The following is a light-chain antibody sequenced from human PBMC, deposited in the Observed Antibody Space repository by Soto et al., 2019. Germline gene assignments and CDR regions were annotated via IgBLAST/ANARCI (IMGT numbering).Light chain of an antibody. CDR2: DTF. CDR3: QQRSDWPNT. Sequence: EVVLTQSPATLSVSPGERVTLSCRTSQGVGGQLNWYQQKPGQAPSLVIYDTFKRATGIPPRFSGSGSGTDFTLTINSLEAEDLGLYYCQQRSDWPNTFGQGTRLDIK. V-gene: IGKV3-11*01. J-gene: IGKJ5*01. CDR1: QGVGGQ.